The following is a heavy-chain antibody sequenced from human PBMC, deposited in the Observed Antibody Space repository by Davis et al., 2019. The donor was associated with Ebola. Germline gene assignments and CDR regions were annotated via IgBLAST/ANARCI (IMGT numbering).Heavy chain of an antibody. J-gene: IGHJ4*02. CDR1: GFTFSNYW. CDR2: IKHDGSEK. V-gene: IGHV3-7*01. Sequence: PGGSLRLSCAASGFTFSNYWMSWVRQAPGKGLEWVANIKHDGSEKYYVDSVKGRITISRDNAKNSLYLQMNSLRAEDTAVYYCARGPPEDVVVVVVAADYWGQGTLVTVSS. CDR3: ARGPPEDVVVVVVAADY. D-gene: IGHD2-15*01.